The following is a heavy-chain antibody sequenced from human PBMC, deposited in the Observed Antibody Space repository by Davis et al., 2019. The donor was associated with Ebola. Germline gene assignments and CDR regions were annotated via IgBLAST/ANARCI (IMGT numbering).Heavy chain of an antibody. J-gene: IGHJ6*03. Sequence: GESLKISCQGSGYSFPSYWIGWVRQMPGKGLEWMGIIYPGDSDTRFSPSFQDQVTIAADKSINTAYLQWSSLKASDTAVYYCARCRSLGSYYYMDVWGNGTSVTVSS. CDR3: ARCRSLGSYYYMDV. V-gene: IGHV5-51*06. CDR1: GYSFPSYW. CDR2: IYPGDSDT. D-gene: IGHD3-10*01.